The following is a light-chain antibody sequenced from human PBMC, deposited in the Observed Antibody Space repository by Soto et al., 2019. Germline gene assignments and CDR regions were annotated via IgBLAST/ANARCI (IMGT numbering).Light chain of an antibody. CDR1: QDISSY. CDR2: AAS. J-gene: IGKJ1*01. CDR3: QQYYNYPWA. V-gene: IGKV1-8*01. Sequence: AIRMTQSPSSFSASTGDRVTITCRASQDISSYLAWYQLKPGKAPNLLIYAASTLQSGVSSRFSGSGSGTDFTLTISCLQSEDFGTYYCQQYYNYPWAFGQGTKVEIK.